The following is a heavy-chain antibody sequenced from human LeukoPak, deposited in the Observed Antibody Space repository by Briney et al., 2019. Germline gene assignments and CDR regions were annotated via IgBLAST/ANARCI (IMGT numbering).Heavy chain of an antibody. CDR3: ARRTKV. Sequence: SETLSLTCTVSGGSISSSYWSWIRQPPGKGLEWIGYIYYSGSTNYNPSLKSRVTISVDTSKNQFSLKLSSVTAADTAVYYCARRTKVWGQGTLVTVSS. V-gene: IGHV4-59*08. J-gene: IGHJ4*02. CDR2: IYYSGST. CDR1: GGSISSSY.